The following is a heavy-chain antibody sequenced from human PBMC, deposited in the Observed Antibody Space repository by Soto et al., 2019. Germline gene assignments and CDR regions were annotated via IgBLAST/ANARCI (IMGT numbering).Heavy chain of an antibody. J-gene: IGHJ4*02. V-gene: IGHV3-23*01. CDR1: GFTFSSYA. D-gene: IGHD6-6*01. CDR2: ISGNGGST. Sequence: QPGGSLRLSCAASGFTFSSYAMSWVRQAPGRGLEWVSIISGNGGSTYYAASVKGRFTISRDNTKNTLYLQMDSLTAEDTAVYYCAKGSEFSNSYTIDFDFWGQGALVTVS. CDR3: AKGSEFSNSYTIDFDF.